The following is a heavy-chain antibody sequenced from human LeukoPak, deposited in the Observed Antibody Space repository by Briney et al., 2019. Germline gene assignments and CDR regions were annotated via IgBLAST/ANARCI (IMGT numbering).Heavy chain of an antibody. D-gene: IGHD5-12*01. CDR3: ARGTYDLGSFDY. CDR1: GYSISSGYY. J-gene: IGHJ4*02. CDR2: IYHSGST. V-gene: IGHV4-38-2*02. Sequence: SETLSLTCTVSGYSISSGYYWGWIRQPPGKGLEWIGSIYHSGSTNYNPSLKSRVTISVDTSKNRFSLRLPSVTAADTAVYYCARGTYDLGSFDYWGQGTLVTVSS.